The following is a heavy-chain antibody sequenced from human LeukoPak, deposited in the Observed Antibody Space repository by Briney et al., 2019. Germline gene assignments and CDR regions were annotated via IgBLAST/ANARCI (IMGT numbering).Heavy chain of an antibody. CDR2: INHSGST. CDR3: ASRVGSLDY. V-gene: IGHV4-34*01. Sequence: GSLRLSCAASGFTFSSYSMNWIRQPPGKGLEWIGEINHSGSTNYNPSLKSRVTISVDTSKNQFSLKLSSVTAADTAVYYCASRVGSLDYWGQGTLVTVSS. D-gene: IGHD1-26*01. J-gene: IGHJ4*02. CDR1: GFTFSSYS.